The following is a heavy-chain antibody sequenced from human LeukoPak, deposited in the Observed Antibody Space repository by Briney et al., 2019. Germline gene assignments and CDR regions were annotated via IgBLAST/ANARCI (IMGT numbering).Heavy chain of an antibody. J-gene: IGHJ5*02. V-gene: IGHV4-38-2*02. CDR2: IYHSGST. CDR1: GYSISSGYY. Sequence: SETLSLTCTVSGYSISSGYYWGWIRQPPGKGLEWIGSIYHSGSTYYNPSLKSRVTISVDTSKNQFSLKLSSVTAADTAVYYCARASLYSSSWYTRYNWFDPWGQGTLVTVSS. D-gene: IGHD6-13*01. CDR3: ARASLYSSSWYTRYNWFDP.